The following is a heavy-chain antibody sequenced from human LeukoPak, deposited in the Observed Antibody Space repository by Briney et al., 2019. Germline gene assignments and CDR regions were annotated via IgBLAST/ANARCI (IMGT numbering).Heavy chain of an antibody. CDR2: ISSSGSTI. CDR1: GFTFSSYE. CDR3: ARVTTVTTYNWFDP. Sequence: GGSLRLSCVASGFTFSSYEMNWVRQAPGKGLEWVSYISSSGSTIYYADSVKGRFTISRDNAKNSLYLQMNSLRAEDTAVYYCARVTTVTTYNWFDPWGQGTLVTVSS. J-gene: IGHJ5*02. V-gene: IGHV3-48*03. D-gene: IGHD4-17*01.